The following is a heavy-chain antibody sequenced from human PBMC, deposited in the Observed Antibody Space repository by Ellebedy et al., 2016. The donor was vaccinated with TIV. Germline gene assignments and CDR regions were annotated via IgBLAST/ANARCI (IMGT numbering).Heavy chain of an antibody. Sequence: ASVKVSCXASGYTFTSYDINWVRQATAQGLEWMGWMNPNSGNTGYAQKFQGRVTMTRNTSISTAYMELSSLRSEDTAVYYCARGRYCSSTSCYISRFDSWGQGTLVTVSS. CDR3: ARGRYCSSTSCYISRFDS. D-gene: IGHD2-2*02. CDR1: GYTFTSYD. V-gene: IGHV1-8*01. CDR2: MNPNSGNT. J-gene: IGHJ5*01.